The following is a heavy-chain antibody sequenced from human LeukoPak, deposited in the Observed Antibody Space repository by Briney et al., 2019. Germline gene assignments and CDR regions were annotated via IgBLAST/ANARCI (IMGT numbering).Heavy chain of an antibody. CDR1: GGSISSYY. D-gene: IGHD6-19*01. V-gene: IGHV4-59*08. CDR3: ARHDVAVAGTYFDY. CDR2: IYYSGST. J-gene: IGHJ4*02. Sequence: SETLSLTCTASGGSISSYYWSWLRQPPGKGLEWIGYIYYSGSTNYNPSLKSRVTISVDTSKNQFSLKLSSVTAADTAVYYCARHDVAVAGTYFDYWGQGTLVTVSS.